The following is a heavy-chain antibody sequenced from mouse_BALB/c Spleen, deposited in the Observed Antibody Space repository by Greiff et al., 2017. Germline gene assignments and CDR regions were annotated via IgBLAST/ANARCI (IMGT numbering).Heavy chain of an antibody. CDR1: GFTFSDYG. CDR3: ARDGGDYDGGAWFAY. Sequence: EVHLVESGGGLVQPGGSRKLSCAASGFTFSDYGMAWVRQAPGKGPEWVAFISNLAYSIYYADTVTGRFTISRENAKNTLYLEMSSLRSEDTAMYYCARDGGDYDGGAWFAYWGQGTLVTVSA. V-gene: IGHV5-15*02. CDR2: ISNLAYSI. J-gene: IGHJ3*01. D-gene: IGHD2-4*01.